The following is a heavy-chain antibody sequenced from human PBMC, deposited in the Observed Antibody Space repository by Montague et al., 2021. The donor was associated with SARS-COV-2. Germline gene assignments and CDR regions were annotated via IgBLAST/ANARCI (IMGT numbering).Heavy chain of an antibody. CDR2: IYYSGST. CDR3: ARQRRYQLPITIFGVVMADAFDI. D-gene: IGHD3-3*01. J-gene: IGHJ3*02. Sequence: SETLSLTCTVSGGSISSYYWSWIRQPPGKGLEWIGYIYYSGSTXXXPSXXXRLTISVDTSKNQFSLKLSSVTAADTAVYYCARQRRYQLPITIFGVVMADAFDIWGQGTMVTVSS. CDR1: GGSISSYY. V-gene: IGHV4-59*08.